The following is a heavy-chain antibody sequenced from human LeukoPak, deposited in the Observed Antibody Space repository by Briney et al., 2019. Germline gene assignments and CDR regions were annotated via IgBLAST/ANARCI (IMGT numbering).Heavy chain of an antibody. D-gene: IGHD3-10*01. J-gene: IGHJ6*02. CDR2: IYSAGTT. Sequence: GGSLRLSCAASGFTVSGNYMSWVRQAPGKGLDWVSVIYSAGTTYYADSVKGRFTISRDNSKNTLYLQMNSLRAEDTAVYYCARDSTMVYGMDVWGQGTTVTVSS. CDR1: GFTVSGNY. V-gene: IGHV3-53*01. CDR3: ARDSTMVYGMDV.